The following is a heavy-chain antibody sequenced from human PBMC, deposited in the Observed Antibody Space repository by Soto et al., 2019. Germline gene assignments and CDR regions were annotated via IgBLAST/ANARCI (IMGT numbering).Heavy chain of an antibody. V-gene: IGHV4-59*01. CDR3: ARSAYNIDY. Sequence: QVQLQESGPGLVKPSETLSLTCTVSGGSISSYYWNWIRQPPGKGLEWIGYISYTGSTNYNPSLKRRVTIAVDTSKNQFSLKLSSVTAAATAVYYCARSAYNIDYWGQGSLVTVSS. J-gene: IGHJ4*02. CDR1: GGSISSYY. CDR2: ISYTGST. D-gene: IGHD1-1*01.